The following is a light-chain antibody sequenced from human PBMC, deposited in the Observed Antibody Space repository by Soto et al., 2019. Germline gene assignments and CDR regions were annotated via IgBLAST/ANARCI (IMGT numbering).Light chain of an antibody. V-gene: IGKV3-11*01. J-gene: IGKJ2*01. CDR1: QSVSSY. CDR3: QQRSNWPPYT. Sequence: EIVLTQSPATLSLSPGERATLSCGASQSVSSYLAWYQQKPGQAPRLLIYDASNRATGIPARFSGSGSGTDFTLTISSLEPEDVAVYYCQQRSNWPPYTFGQGTKLEIK. CDR2: DAS.